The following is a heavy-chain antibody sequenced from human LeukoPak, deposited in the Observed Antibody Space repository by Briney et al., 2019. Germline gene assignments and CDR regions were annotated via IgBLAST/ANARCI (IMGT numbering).Heavy chain of an antibody. Sequence: PGGSLRLSCAASRVTFSTYWMQWVRQAPGKGLVCGARLSSDGTTTTYAESVKGRFIISRDNVRNTLYLQMHSLRVEDTAVYYCARVRYSDYTGWGQGTLVTVFS. CDR3: ARVRYSDYTG. D-gene: IGHD3-10*01. CDR2: LSSDGTTT. V-gene: IGHV3-74*01. CDR1: RVTFSTYW. J-gene: IGHJ4*02.